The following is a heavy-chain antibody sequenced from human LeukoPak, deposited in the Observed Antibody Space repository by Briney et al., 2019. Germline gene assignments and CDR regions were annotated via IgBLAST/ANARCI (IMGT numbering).Heavy chain of an antibody. CDR1: GFTFSHYR. Sequence: PGGSLRLSCTASGFTFSHYRMTWVRQAPGKGLEWVAFVSSPGGVTYYADSVKGRFTISRDNAKNSLYLTMNSLKADDTAVYYCARESIAARDAFDIWGQGTMVTVSS. D-gene: IGHD6-6*01. CDR3: ARESIAARDAFDI. V-gene: IGHV3-48*01. J-gene: IGHJ3*02. CDR2: VSSPGGVT.